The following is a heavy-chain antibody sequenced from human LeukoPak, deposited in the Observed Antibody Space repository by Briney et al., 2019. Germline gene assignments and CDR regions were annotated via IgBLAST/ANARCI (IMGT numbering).Heavy chain of an antibody. CDR3: ARSRIVVNWFDP. D-gene: IGHD1-26*01. Sequence: GASVKVSCKASGYTFTSYAMHWVRQAPGQRLEWMGWINAGNGNTKYSQKFQGRVTITRDTSASTAYMELSSLRSEDTAVYYCARSRIVVNWFDPWGQGTLVTVSS. CDR2: INAGNGNT. CDR1: GYTFTSYA. J-gene: IGHJ5*02. V-gene: IGHV1-3*01.